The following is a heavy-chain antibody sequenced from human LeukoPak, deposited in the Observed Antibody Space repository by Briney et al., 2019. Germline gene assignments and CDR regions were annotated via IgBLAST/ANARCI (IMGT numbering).Heavy chain of an antibody. D-gene: IGHD4-17*01. CDR3: ARESFSTLTSATDAFDI. Sequence: GASVKVSCKTSGYTFTDYYMHWVRQAPGRGLEWMGWINPNSGGTNSAQKFQGRVTMTRDTSISTAYMELSRLRSDDTAVYYCARESFSTLTSATDAFDIWGQGTMVTVSS. CDR1: GYTFTDYY. V-gene: IGHV1-2*02. CDR2: INPNSGGT. J-gene: IGHJ3*02.